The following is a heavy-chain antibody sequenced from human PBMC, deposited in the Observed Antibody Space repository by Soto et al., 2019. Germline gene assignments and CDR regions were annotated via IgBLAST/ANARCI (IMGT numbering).Heavy chain of an antibody. CDR3: AREGHEGWFDP. Sequence: QVQLVESGGGVVQPGRSLRLSCAASGFTFTTYGFHWVRQAPGKGLEWVALIWSDGSNRYYADSVKGRFTISRDNFKNTLYLQMNSLRGEDTAVYYCAREGHEGWFDPWGQGTLVTVSS. CDR1: GFTFTTYG. V-gene: IGHV3-33*01. CDR2: IWSDGSNR. J-gene: IGHJ5*02.